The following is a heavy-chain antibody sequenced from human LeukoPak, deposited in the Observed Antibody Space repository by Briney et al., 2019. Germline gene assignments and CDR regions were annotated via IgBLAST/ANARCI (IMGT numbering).Heavy chain of an antibody. CDR3: ATGSYYDSSGYFDY. Sequence: PGGSLRLSCAASGFTFSSYAMSWVRQAPGKGLEWVSAISGSGGSTYYADSVKGRFTISRDNSKNTLYLQMNSLRAEDTAVYYCATGSYYDSSGYFDYWGQGTLVTVSS. D-gene: IGHD3-22*01. CDR1: GFTFSSYA. CDR2: ISGSGGST. J-gene: IGHJ4*02. V-gene: IGHV3-23*01.